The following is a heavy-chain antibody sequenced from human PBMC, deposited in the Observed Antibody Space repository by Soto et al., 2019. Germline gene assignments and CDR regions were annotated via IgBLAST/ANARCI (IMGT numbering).Heavy chain of an antibody. D-gene: IGHD3-22*01. Sequence: QVQLVQSGAEVKKPGSSVKVSCKASGGTFSSYAISWVRQAPGQGLEWMGGIIPIFGTANYAQKFQGRVTITADESTSTAYMELSSLRSEDTAVYYCARPHPGGDSSGYSLGLDYWGQGTLVTVSS. CDR2: IIPIFGTA. J-gene: IGHJ4*02. CDR3: ARPHPGGDSSGYSLGLDY. V-gene: IGHV1-69*01. CDR1: GGTFSSYA.